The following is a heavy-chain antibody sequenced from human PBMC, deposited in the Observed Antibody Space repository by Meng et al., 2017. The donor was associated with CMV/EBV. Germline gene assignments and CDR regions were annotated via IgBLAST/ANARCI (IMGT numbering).Heavy chain of an antibody. CDR1: GVSITSFY. CDR2: VSYSGNT. D-gene: IGHD5-24*01. J-gene: IGHJ4*02. Sequence: GSLRLSCSVSGVSITSFYWTWVRQAPGKGLEWIGYVSYSGNTNYNPYFRSRVTISRETSRNQFSLHLTSVTAADTAVYFCARDAYNSFDSWGLGTLVTVSS. CDR3: ARDAYNSFDS. V-gene: IGHV4-59*01.